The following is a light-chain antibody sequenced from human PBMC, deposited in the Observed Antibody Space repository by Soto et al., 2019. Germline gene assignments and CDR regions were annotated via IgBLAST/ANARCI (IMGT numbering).Light chain of an antibody. CDR2: DAS. Sequence: EIVLTQSPATLSLSPGERATLSCRASQSVSRYLAWYQQKPGQAPRLLVYDASNRATGIPARFSGSGSGTDFILTITSLEPADFAVYYCQQRSNWPRTFGQGTKVEIK. V-gene: IGKV3-11*01. CDR3: QQRSNWPRT. J-gene: IGKJ1*01. CDR1: QSVSRY.